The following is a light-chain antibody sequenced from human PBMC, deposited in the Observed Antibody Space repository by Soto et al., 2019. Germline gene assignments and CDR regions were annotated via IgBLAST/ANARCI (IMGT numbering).Light chain of an antibody. CDR3: QQSYSTPTT. CDR2: DAS. V-gene: IGKV1-5*01. CDR1: QNINAW. Sequence: DIHMTQSPSSLSVSVGERVTMTCRTSQNINAWLAWYQQRPGQAPKLLIYDASTVQSGVPSRFSGSGSGTEFTLTISSLQPDDFATYYCQQSYSTPTTFGQGTKVDIK. J-gene: IGKJ1*01.